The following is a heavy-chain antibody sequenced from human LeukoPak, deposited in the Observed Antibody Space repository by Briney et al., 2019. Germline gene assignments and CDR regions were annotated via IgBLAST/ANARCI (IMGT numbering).Heavy chain of an antibody. D-gene: IGHD2-15*01. CDR2: IYYSGST. J-gene: IGHJ4*02. CDR1: GYSISSGYY. Sequence: PSETLSLTCTVSGYSISSGYYWGWIRQPPGKGLEWIGNIYYSGSTYYNPSLKSRVTISVDTSNNQFSLKLSSVTAADTAVYYCAREGWYCSGGSCYSNFDYWGQGTLVTVSS. CDR3: AREGWYCSGGSCYSNFDY. V-gene: IGHV4-38-2*02.